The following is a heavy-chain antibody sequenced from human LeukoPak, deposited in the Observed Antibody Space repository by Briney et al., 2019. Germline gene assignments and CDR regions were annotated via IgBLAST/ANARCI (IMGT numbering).Heavy chain of an antibody. Sequence: SVKVSCKASGGTFSSYAISWVRQAPGQGREWMGGIIPIFGTANYAQKFQGRVTITADESTSTAYMELSSLRSEDTAVYYCARGYCSSTSCYTGNYYFDYWGQGTLVTVSS. J-gene: IGHJ4*02. CDR1: GGTFSSYA. CDR3: ARGYCSSTSCYTGNYYFDY. CDR2: IIPIFGTA. V-gene: IGHV1-69*13. D-gene: IGHD2-2*02.